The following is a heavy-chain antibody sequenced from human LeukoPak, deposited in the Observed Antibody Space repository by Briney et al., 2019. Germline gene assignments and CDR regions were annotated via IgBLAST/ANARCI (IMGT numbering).Heavy chain of an antibody. V-gene: IGHV3-23*01. CDR1: GFTFSSYW. CDR2: ISGSGGST. D-gene: IGHD3-10*01. Sequence: PGGSLRLSCAASGFTFSSYWMSWVRQAPGKGLEWVSAISGSGGSTYYADSVKGRFTISRDNSKNTLYLQMNSLRAEDTAVYYCAKDVSYYYGSGSYSDYWGQGTLVTVSS. J-gene: IGHJ4*02. CDR3: AKDVSYYYGSGSYSDY.